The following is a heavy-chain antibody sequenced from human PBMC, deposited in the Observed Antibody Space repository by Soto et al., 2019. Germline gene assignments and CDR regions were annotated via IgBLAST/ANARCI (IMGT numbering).Heavy chain of an antibody. D-gene: IGHD4-17*01. Sequence: EVQLVESGGGLVQPGGSLRLSCAASGFNFNTYWMYWVRQAPGKGLEGVANIDTEGSRKNYVDSVKGRFIISRDNAKNSLFLQMNSLRADDTAVYYCGRVPLDGNYANGVDVWGQGTTVTVSS. CDR2: IDTEGSRK. CDR3: GRVPLDGNYANGVDV. V-gene: IGHV3-7*03. J-gene: IGHJ6*02. CDR1: GFNFNTYW.